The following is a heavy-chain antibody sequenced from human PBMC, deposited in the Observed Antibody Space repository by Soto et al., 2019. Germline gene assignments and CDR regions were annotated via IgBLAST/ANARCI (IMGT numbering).Heavy chain of an antibody. CDR3: ARGNDYGDHEGGMDV. V-gene: IGHV3-48*02. CDR1: GFTFSSYS. J-gene: IGHJ6*02. D-gene: IGHD4-17*01. Sequence: EVQLVESGGGLVQPGGSLRLSCAASGFTFSSYSMNWVRQAPGKGLEWVSYISSSSSTIYYADSVKGRFTISRDNAKNSLYLQMNSLRDEDTAVYYCARGNDYGDHEGGMDVWGQGTTVTVSS. CDR2: ISSSSSTI.